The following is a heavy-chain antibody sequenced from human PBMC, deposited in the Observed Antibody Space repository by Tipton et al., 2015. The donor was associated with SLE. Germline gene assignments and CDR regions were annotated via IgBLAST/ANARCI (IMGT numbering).Heavy chain of an antibody. CDR3: VRSSGYYIDF. CDR2: INHSGNT. V-gene: IGHV4-34*01. CDR1: GGSFSSYY. J-gene: IGHJ4*02. D-gene: IGHD3-3*01. Sequence: LRLSCAVYGGSFSSYYWTWIRQPPGKGLEWIGEINHSGNTNYSPSLKSRVIMSVDTAKNQFSLRLDSLTAADTAIYYCVRSSGYYIDFWGQGTLVTVSS.